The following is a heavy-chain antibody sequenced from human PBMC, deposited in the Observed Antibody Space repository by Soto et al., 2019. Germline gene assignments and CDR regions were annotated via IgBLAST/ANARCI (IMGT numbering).Heavy chain of an antibody. Sequence: GASVKVSCKTSGGTFSNDIITWVRQAPGQRHEWMGWINAGNGNTKYSQKFQGRVTITRDTSASTAYMELSSLRSEDTAVYYCAGGILRYFDWSTHSYYGMDVWGQGTTVTVSS. D-gene: IGHD3-9*01. V-gene: IGHV1-3*01. CDR2: INAGNGNT. J-gene: IGHJ6*02. CDR1: GGTFSNDI. CDR3: AGGILRYFDWSTHSYYGMDV.